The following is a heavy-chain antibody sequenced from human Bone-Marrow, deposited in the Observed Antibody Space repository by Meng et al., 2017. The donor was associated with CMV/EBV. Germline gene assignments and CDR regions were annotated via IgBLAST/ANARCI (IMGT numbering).Heavy chain of an antibody. J-gene: IGHJ5*02. CDR2: IYYSGST. Sequence: SETLSLTCTVSGGSISSSSYYWGWIRQPPGKGLEWIGSIYYSGSTYYNPSLKSRVTISVDTSKNQFSLKLSSVTAADTAVYYCARVSGGYSYVNWFDPWGQRTLVAASS. CDR3: ARVSGGYSYVNWFDP. V-gene: IGHV4-39*07. D-gene: IGHD5-18*01. CDR1: GGSISSSSYY.